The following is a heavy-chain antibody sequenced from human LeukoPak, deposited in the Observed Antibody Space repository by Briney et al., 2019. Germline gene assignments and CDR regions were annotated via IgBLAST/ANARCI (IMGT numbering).Heavy chain of an antibody. CDR3: ARLTVFGVLTINWFDP. CDR1: GGSISSSNHY. V-gene: IGHV4-39*07. Sequence: SETLSLTCTVSGGSISSSNHYCGWIRQPPGKWLEWIGSTLYTGTTHYNPSFKSRATLSVDTSKKQVSLRLTSVTAADTAVYYCARLTVFGVLTINWFDPWGQGTLVTVSS. J-gene: IGHJ5*02. D-gene: IGHD3-3*01. CDR2: TLYTGTT.